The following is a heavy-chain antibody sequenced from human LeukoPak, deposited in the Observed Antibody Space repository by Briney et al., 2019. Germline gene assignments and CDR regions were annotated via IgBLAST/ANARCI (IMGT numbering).Heavy chain of an antibody. Sequence: ASVKVSCKASGYSFIGYYMHWVRQAPGQGLEWMGWIKSNSGGTHYAQKFQGRVTMTRDTSITTAYMELSRLTSDDTAVYYCARDPGGYGSGSLYAFDIWGQGTMVTVSS. CDR1: GYSFIGYY. D-gene: IGHD3-10*01. CDR3: ARDPGGYGSGSLYAFDI. J-gene: IGHJ3*02. V-gene: IGHV1-2*02. CDR2: IKSNSGGT.